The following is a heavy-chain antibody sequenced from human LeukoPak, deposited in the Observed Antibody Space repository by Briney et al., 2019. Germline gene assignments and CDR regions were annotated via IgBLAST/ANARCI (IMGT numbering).Heavy chain of an antibody. V-gene: IGHV3-11*06. CDR3: ARFHYDRVYYFDY. CDR2: ISSSSGYT. CDR1: GFTFSDYY. Sequence: KPGGSLRLSCAASGFTFSDYYMSWIRQAPGKGLEWVSYISSSSGYTNYADSVKGRFTISRDNAKNSLYLQMNSLRAEDTAVYYCARFHYDRVYYFDYWGQGTLVTVSS. D-gene: IGHD3-22*01. J-gene: IGHJ4*02.